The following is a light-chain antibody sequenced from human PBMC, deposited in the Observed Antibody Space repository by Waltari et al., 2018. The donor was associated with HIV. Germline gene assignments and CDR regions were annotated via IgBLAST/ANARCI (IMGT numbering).Light chain of an antibody. CDR2: KDS. J-gene: IGLJ3*02. CDR3: QSADSSNTWV. Sequence: SYELTQPPSVSVSPGQTARITCSGDALPKNSAYWYQQKPGQAPVLMIYKDSERPSGIPERFSASSSGTTGTLTISGVQAEDEADYYCQSADSSNTWVFGGGTKLTVL. CDR1: ALPKNS. V-gene: IGLV3-25*03.